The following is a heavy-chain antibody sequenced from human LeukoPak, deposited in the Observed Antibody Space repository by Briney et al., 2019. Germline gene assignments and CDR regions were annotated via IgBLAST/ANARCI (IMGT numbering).Heavy chain of an antibody. CDR1: GDSIRRTTYY. CDR3: ARDITSSSGQNY. Sequence: SETLSLTCTVSGDSIRRTTYYWSWIRQPAGKELEWIGRIYSSGSTNYNPSLKSRVTMSVDTSNNQFSLKLTSVTAADTAVYYCARDITSSSGQNYWGQGTLVTVSS. J-gene: IGHJ4*02. V-gene: IGHV4-4*07. D-gene: IGHD6-6*01. CDR2: IYSSGST.